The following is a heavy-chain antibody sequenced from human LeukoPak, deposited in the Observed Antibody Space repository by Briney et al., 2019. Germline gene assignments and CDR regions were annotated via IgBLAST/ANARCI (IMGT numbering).Heavy chain of an antibody. CDR2: ISSSGSTI. Sequence: GGSLRLSCAASGFTFSDYYMSWIRQAPGKGLEWVSYISSSGSTIYYADSVKGRFTISRDNAKNSLYLQMNSLRAEDTAVYYCVSGLLDSSGYFLNYWGQGTLVTVSS. CDR3: VSGLLDSSGYFLNY. D-gene: IGHD3-22*01. CDR1: GFTFSDYY. J-gene: IGHJ4*02. V-gene: IGHV3-11*01.